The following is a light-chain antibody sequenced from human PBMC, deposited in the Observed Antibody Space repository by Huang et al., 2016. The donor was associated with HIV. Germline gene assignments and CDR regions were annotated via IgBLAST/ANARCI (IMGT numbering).Light chain of an antibody. V-gene: IGKV3-15*01. CDR1: QSVSGS. J-gene: IGKJ3*01. CDR3: QQYNNFYT. CDR2: GAS. Sequence: EIVLTQSPATLSVSPGERATLSCRASQSVSGSLAWYQQKPGQAPRLLNYGASTRATGVPARFSGRGSGTEFTLTISSLQSEDFAVYYCQQYNNFYTFGPGTRVDIK.